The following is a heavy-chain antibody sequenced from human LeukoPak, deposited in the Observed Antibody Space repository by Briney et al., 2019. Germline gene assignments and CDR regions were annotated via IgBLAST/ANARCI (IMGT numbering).Heavy chain of an antibody. D-gene: IGHD3-10*01. CDR1: GYTLTELS. Sequence: ASVKVSCKVSGYTLTELSMHWVRQAPGKGLEWMGGFDPEDGETIYEQKLQGRVTMPEDTSTDTAYMELSSLRSEDTAVYYCATDPMVRGVIAFDYWGQGTLVTVSS. CDR3: ATDPMVRGVIAFDY. J-gene: IGHJ4*02. CDR2: FDPEDGET. V-gene: IGHV1-24*01.